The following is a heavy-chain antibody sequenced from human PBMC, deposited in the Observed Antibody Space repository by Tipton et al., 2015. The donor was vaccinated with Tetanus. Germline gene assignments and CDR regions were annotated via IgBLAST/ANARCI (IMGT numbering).Heavy chain of an antibody. CDR2: ISGGSRSA. CDR1: GFTFTHYA. Sequence: SLRLSCEASGFTFTHYAMGWVRQPPGKGLEWVSAISGGSRSAYFADSVKGRFTISRDNSKNTLYLNMSSLRAEDTALYYCAKGGIAFGFDMWGRGTMVTVSS. J-gene: IGHJ3*02. CDR3: AKGGIAFGFDM. D-gene: IGHD3-16*01. V-gene: IGHV3-23*01.